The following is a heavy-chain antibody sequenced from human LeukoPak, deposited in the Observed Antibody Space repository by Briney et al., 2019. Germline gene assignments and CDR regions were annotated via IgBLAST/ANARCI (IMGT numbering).Heavy chain of an antibody. D-gene: IGHD2-8*02. CDR2: FDGNGPNT. Sequence: GSLILSCAASGFTFSSFAMTWVRQAPGKGLEWVSGFDGNGPNTYYADSVKGRWTISRDNSRNTLYLEMNSLRPEDTAIYYCAKPRTTGLGWAQFDYWGQGSLVTVSS. CDR1: GFTFSSFA. CDR3: AKPRTTGLGWAQFDY. J-gene: IGHJ4*02. V-gene: IGHV3-23*01.